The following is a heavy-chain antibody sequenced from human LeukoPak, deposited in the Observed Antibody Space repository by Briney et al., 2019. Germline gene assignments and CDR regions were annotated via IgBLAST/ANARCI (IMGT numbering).Heavy chain of an antibody. CDR2: ISYSGNT. CDR3: TREFGSAFDP. D-gene: IGHD3-10*01. V-gene: IGHV4-59*01. CDR1: GGSISGYF. Sequence: SETLSLTCTVSGGSISGYFWSWIRQPPGKGLEWIGYISYSGNTNHNPSLKSRVTISLGTSKNQFSLKVRSVTAADTAVYYCTREFGSAFDPWGQGTLVTVSS. J-gene: IGHJ5*02.